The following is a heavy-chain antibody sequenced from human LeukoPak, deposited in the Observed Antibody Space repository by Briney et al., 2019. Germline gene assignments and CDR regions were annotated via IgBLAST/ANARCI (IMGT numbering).Heavy chain of an antibody. J-gene: IGHJ3*02. Sequence: PSETLSLTCTVSGVSISSYYWSWIRQPPGQGLEGIGYIYYSGSNNYHPSLKSLATIAVDTSNTEFSLKMSSVSDANAADYYGPRVRGAVAGGGAFDIWGQGTMFTVSS. V-gene: IGHV4-59*01. D-gene: IGHD6-19*01. CDR3: PRVRGAVAGGGAFDI. CDR1: GVSISSYY. CDR2: IYYSGSN.